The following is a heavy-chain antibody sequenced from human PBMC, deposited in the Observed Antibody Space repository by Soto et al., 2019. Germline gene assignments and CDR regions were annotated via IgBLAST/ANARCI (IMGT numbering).Heavy chain of an antibody. CDR2: IYWDDDK. D-gene: IGHD3-10*01. CDR3: AHSNYNSSETYRFGLDF. CDR1: GFSLSTSGVG. V-gene: IGHV2-5*02. J-gene: IGHJ6*02. Sequence: SGPTLVNPTQTLTLTCTFSGFSLSTSGVGVGWIRQPPGKALEWLGFIYWDDDKRYRLSLWSRLTITKDTSKNQVVLTMTNMDPVDTATYYCAHSNYNSSETYRFGLDFWGPGTTVTVSS.